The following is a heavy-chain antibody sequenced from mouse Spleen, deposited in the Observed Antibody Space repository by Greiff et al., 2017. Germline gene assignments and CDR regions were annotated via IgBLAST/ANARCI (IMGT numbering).Heavy chain of an antibody. CDR1: GFTFSSYA. V-gene: IGHV5-9-3*01. J-gene: IGHJ1*01. D-gene: IGHD1-1*01. CDR3: ARRGGYYGSSYGYFDV. CDR2: ISSGGGNT. Sequence: EVHLVESGGGLVKLGGSLKLSCAASGFTFSSYAMSWVRQTPEKRLEWVATISSGGGNTYYPDSVKGRFTISRDNAKNTLYLQMSSLKSEDTAMYYCARRGGYYGSSYGYFDVWGAGTTVTVSS.